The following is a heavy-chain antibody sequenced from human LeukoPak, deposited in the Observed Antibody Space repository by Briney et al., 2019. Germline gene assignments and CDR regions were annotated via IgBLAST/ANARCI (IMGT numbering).Heavy chain of an antibody. J-gene: IGHJ3*02. CDR2: IIPIYGRA. CDR1: GGTFSNYDFTFTSYA. CDR3: AGFFYDNSNDAFDI. V-gene: IGHV1-69*13. D-gene: IGHD3-22*01. Sequence: ASVKVSCKASGGTFSNYDFTFTSYAISWVRQAPGQGLEWMGGIIPIYGRADYPQKFQGRVTITADESTRTVTMQLSSVRSEDTAVYYCAGFFYDNSNDAFDIWGQGTVVTVS.